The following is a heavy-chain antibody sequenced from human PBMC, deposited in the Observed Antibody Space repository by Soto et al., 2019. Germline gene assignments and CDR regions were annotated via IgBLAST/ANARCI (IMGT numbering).Heavy chain of an antibody. CDR2: INPNSGGT. Sequence: QVQLVQSGAEVKKPGASVKVSCKASGYTFTDYYMHWVRQAPGQGLEWMGWINPNSGGTNYAQKYQGWVTMTRDTSISTAYLELSRLRSDDTAVYYCATEYRSSWTRRGLRDYYSGMDVWGQGTTVTVSS. CDR1: GYTFTDYY. V-gene: IGHV1-2*04. CDR3: ATEYRSSWTRRGLRDYYSGMDV. D-gene: IGHD6-13*01. J-gene: IGHJ6*02.